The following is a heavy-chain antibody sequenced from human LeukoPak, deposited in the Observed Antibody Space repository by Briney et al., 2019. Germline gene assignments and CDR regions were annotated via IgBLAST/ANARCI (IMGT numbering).Heavy chain of an antibody. CDR1: GGSISSGGYY. CDR2: IYYSGST. Sequence: PSQTLSLTCTVSGGSISSGGYYWSWIRQHPGKGLEWIGYIYYSGSTYYNPSLKSRVTISVDTSKNQFSLKLSSVTAADTAVHYCACAYYDYGDYFDYWGQGTLVTVSS. CDR3: ACAYYDYGDYFDY. J-gene: IGHJ4*02. D-gene: IGHD4-17*01. V-gene: IGHV4-31*03.